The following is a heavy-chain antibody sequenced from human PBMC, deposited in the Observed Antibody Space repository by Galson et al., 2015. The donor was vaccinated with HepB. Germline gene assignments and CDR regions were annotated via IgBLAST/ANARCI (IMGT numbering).Heavy chain of an antibody. CDR1: GFTFSDYW. V-gene: IGHV3-7*03. CDR2: INQDGTEK. J-gene: IGHJ4*02. Sequence: SLRLSCAASGFTFSDYWMSWVRQAPGKGLEWVANINQDGTEKHFVDSVKGRFTVSRDNSKNPLYLQMSSLRGEDTAVYYCARGSSSWSRVGAFFDYWGQGTLVT. CDR3: ARGSSSWSRVGAFFDY. D-gene: IGHD6-13*01.